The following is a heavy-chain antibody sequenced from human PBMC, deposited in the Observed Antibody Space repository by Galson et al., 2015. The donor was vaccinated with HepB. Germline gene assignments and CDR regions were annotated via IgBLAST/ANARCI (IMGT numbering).Heavy chain of an antibody. V-gene: IGHV3-66*02. J-gene: IGHJ2*01. D-gene: IGHD6-19*01. Sequence: SLRLSCAASGLIFSNNYMTWVRQAPGKGLEWVSLIYCGGDTTYSDSGRGRFTISRDNSKSTLYVQMTSLTTEDTAVYYCASSSDPPRNWHFDLWGRGTLVIVSS. CDR2: IYCGGDT. CDR1: GLIFSNNY. CDR3: ASSSDPPRNWHFDL.